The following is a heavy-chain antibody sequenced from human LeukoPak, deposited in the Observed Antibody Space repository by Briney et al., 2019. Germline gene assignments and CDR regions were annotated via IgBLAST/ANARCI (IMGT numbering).Heavy chain of an antibody. V-gene: IGHV3-53*01. J-gene: IGHJ5*01. CDR1: GFTVSSNY. Sequence: PGGSLRPSCAASGFTVSSNYMSWVRQAPGKGLEWVSVIYSGGSTYYADSVKGRFTISRDNSKNTLYLQMNSLRAEDTAVYYCAKPIGPRYGDYHNSCFDSWGQGTLVTVSS. D-gene: IGHD4-17*01. CDR3: AKPIGPRYGDYHNSCFDS. CDR2: IYSGGST.